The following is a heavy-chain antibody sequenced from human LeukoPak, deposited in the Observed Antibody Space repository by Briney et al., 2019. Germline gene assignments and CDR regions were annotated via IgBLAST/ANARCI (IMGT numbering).Heavy chain of an antibody. CDR1: GFTFSSYA. D-gene: IGHD1-1*01. V-gene: IGHV3-30-3*01. J-gene: IGHJ4*02. Sequence: GGSLRLSCAASGFTFSSYAMHWVRQAPGKGLEWVAVISYDGSNKYYADSVKGRFTISGDNSKNTLYLQMNSLRAEDTAVYYCARDASQLYYFDYWGQGTLVTVSS. CDR2: ISYDGSNK. CDR3: ARDASQLYYFDY.